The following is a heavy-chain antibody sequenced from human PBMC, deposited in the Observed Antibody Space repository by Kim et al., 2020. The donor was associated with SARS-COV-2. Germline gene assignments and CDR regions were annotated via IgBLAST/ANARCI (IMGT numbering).Heavy chain of an antibody. CDR2: DK. CDR3: ASYASGSSGY. Sequence: DKYYVDSVKGRFTISRDNAKSSLYLQMNSLRAEDTAVYYCASYASGSSGYWGQGTLVTV. J-gene: IGHJ4*02. V-gene: IGHV3-7*01. D-gene: IGHD3-10*01.